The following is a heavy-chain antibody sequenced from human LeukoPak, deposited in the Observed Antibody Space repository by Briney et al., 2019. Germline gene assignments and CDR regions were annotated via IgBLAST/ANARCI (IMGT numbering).Heavy chain of an antibody. J-gene: IGHJ6*03. V-gene: IGHV3-23*01. D-gene: IGHD6-13*01. CDR3: AKTYSSSRAHYYYYYYMDV. CDR2: ISVSGGSP. Sequence: GGSLRLSCAASGFTFSNYGMNWVRQAPGKGLEWVSAISVSGGSPYYADSVKGRFTISRDSSKNTLYLQMNSLRAEDTAVYYCAKTYSSSRAHYYYYYYMDVWGKGTTVTISS. CDR1: GFTFSNYG.